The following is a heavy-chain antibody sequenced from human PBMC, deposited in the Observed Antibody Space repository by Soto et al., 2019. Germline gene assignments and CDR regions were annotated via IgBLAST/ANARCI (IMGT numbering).Heavy chain of an antibody. CDR3: ARDNSRITIFGVVIIQDFDY. CDR1: GFTFSSYS. V-gene: IGHV3-21*01. J-gene: IGHJ4*02. CDR2: ISSSSSYI. D-gene: IGHD3-3*01. Sequence: GSLRLSCAASGFTFSSYSMNWVRQAPGKGLEWVSSISSSSSYIYYADSVKGRFTISRDNAKNSLHLQMNSLRAEDTAVYYCARDNSRITIFGVVIIQDFDYWGQGTLVTVSS.